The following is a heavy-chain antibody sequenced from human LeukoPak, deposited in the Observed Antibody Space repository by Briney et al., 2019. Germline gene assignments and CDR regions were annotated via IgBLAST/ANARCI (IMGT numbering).Heavy chain of an antibody. CDR1: GFTFSSYG. V-gene: IGHV3-23*01. CDR3: AKDRHDYGGKDDY. J-gene: IGHJ4*02. D-gene: IGHD4-23*01. CDR2: ISGSGDST. Sequence: GGSLRLSCAASGFTFSSYGMSWVRQAPGKGLEWVSVISGSGDSTYYADSVKGRFTISRDNSKNTLYLQMNSLRAEDTAVYYCAKDRHDYGGKDDYWGQGTLVTVSS.